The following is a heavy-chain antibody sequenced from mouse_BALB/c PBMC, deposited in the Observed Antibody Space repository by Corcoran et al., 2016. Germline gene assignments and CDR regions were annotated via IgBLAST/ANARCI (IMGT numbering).Heavy chain of an antibody. V-gene: IGHV14-3*02. D-gene: IGHD2-4*01. CDR3: ARGMITRDYYAMDY. CDR1: GFDIKDTY. J-gene: IGHJ4*01. Sequence: EVQLQQSGAELVKPGASVKLSCTASGFDIKDTYMHWVKQRPEQGLEWIGRIDPANGNTKNDPKFQGKATITADTSSNTAYLQLSSLTSEDTAVYYCARGMITRDYYAMDYWGQGTSVTVSS. CDR2: IDPANGNT.